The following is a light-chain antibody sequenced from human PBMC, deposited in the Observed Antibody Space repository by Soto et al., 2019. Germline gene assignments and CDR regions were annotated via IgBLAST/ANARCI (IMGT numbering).Light chain of an antibody. CDR3: QQSHNLPLS. Sequence: DIPMTQSPSSLSASVGDRVTITCQASQDIDNYLNWYQQKPGKAPRLLIYDSSTLQTGVPSRFSGSGSGTDFTFAISSLQPEDIATYYCQQSHNLPLSCGGGTKVQI. J-gene: IGKJ4*01. CDR2: DSS. V-gene: IGKV1-33*01. CDR1: QDIDNY.